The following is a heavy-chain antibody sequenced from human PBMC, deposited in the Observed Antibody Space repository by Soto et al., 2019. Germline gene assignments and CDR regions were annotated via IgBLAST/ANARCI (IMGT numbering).Heavy chain of an antibody. J-gene: IGHJ3*02. Sequence: GESVTVSCNGSGYRLTSYLIGWVLQMHGKGLDWMWIIYPCDSDTRYSPSFQGQVTISADKSISTAYLQWSSLKASDTAMYYCARPRGGAYYYDSSGYGAFDIWGQRTMVTVSS. CDR3: ARPRGGAYYYDSSGYGAFDI. V-gene: IGHV5-51*01. CDR1: GYRLTSYL. CDR2: IYPCDSDT. D-gene: IGHD3-22*01.